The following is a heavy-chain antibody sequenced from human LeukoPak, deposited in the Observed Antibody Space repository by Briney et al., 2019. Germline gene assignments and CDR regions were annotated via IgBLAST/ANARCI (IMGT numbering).Heavy chain of an antibody. CDR3: TTDSAILSSYYYGMDV. Sequence: EGSLRLSCAACGFTFSNAWMSWGRQAPGKGLEWVGRIKSKTDGGTTDYAAPVKGRFTISRDDSKNTLYLQMNSLKTEDTAVYYCTTDSAILSSYYYGMDVWGKGTTVTVSS. V-gene: IGHV3-15*01. CDR2: IKSKTDGGTT. D-gene: IGHD5-18*01. CDR1: GFTFSNAW. J-gene: IGHJ6*04.